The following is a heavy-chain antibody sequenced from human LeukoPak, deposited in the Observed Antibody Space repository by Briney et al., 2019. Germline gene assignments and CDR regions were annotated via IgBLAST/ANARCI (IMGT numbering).Heavy chain of an antibody. D-gene: IGHD2-2*03. J-gene: IGHJ5*02. CDR1: GFTFSNYA. Sequence: GGSLRLSCAASGFTFSNYAMTWVRQAPGKGLEWVSSISGSGGSTYYADSVKGRFTISRDNSKNTLYLQMNSLRVEDTAVYYCAKVDRSTWTAYNWFDPWGQGTLSPSPQ. CDR2: ISGSGGST. V-gene: IGHV3-23*01. CDR3: AKVDRSTWTAYNWFDP.